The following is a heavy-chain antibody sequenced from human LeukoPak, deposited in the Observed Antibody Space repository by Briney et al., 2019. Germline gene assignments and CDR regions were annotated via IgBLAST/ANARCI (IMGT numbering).Heavy chain of an antibody. D-gene: IGHD6-13*01. CDR2: ISSSSSTI. V-gene: IGHV3-48*04. CDR1: GFTFSSYS. CDR3: ARPPPYSSSWYVFDY. Sequence: GGSLRLSCAASGFTFSSYSLNWVRQAPGKGLEWVSHISSSSSTIYYADSVKGRFTISRDNAKNSLYLRMNSLRAEDTAVYYCARPPPYSSSWYVFDYWGQGTLVTVSS. J-gene: IGHJ4*02.